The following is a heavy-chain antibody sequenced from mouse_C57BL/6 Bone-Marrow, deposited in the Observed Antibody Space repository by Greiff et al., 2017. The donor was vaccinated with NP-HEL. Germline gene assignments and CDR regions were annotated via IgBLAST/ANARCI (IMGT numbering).Heavy chain of an antibody. J-gene: IGHJ4*01. CDR3: ARAYDYDVRAMDY. CDR1: GYSITSGYY. V-gene: IGHV3-6*01. Sequence: VQLKESGPGLVKPSQSLSLTCSVTGYSITSGYYWNWIRQFPGNKLEWMGYISYDGSNNYNPSLKNRISITRDTSKNQFFLKLNSVTTEDTATYYCARAYDYDVRAMDYWGQGTSVTVSS. D-gene: IGHD2-4*01. CDR2: ISYDGSN.